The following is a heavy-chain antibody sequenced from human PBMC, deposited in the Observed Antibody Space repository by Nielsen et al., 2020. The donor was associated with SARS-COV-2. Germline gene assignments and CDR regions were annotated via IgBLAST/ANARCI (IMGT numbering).Heavy chain of an antibody. J-gene: IGHJ4*02. V-gene: IGHV4-30-4*01. CDR1: GSSISSGDDH. D-gene: IGHD3-10*01. CDR2: IYYTRNT. Sequence: SETLSLTCTVSGSSISSGDDHWTWIRQPPGKGLEWIGYIYYTRNTDYNPSLESRVTIPADTSKNQFSLKLTSVTAADTAVYYCARGDYYGSGIDYWGQGTLVTVSS. CDR3: ARGDYYGSGIDY.